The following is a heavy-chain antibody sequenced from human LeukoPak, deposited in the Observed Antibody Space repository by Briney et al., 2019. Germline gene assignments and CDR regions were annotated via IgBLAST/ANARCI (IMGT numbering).Heavy chain of an antibody. Sequence: SVKVSCNASGGTFSSYAISWVRHAPGQGLEWMGGIIPIFGTANYAQKFQGRVTITADESTSTAYMELSSLRSEDTAVYYCARGKDTAMAQAYWGQGTLVTVSS. D-gene: IGHD5-18*01. V-gene: IGHV1-69*13. CDR2: IIPIFGTA. CDR1: GGTFSSYA. CDR3: ARGKDTAMAQAY. J-gene: IGHJ4*02.